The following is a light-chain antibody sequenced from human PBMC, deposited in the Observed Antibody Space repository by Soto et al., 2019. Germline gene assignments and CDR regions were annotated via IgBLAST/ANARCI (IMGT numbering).Light chain of an antibody. V-gene: IGLV2-14*01. CDR1: SSDVGAYNY. CDR2: EVS. J-gene: IGLJ2*01. CDR3: SSFTSSNTVV. Sequence: QSALTQPASVSVSPGQSITISCTGTSSDVGAYNYVAWYQQHTGKAPKLMISEVSKRPSGVSNRFSGSKSGNTASLTISGLQDEDEANYYCSSFTSSNTVVFGGGTKLTVL.